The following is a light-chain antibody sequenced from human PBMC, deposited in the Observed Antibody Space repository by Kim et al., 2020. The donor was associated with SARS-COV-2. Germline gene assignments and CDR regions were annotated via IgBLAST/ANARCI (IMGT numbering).Light chain of an antibody. V-gene: IGKV3D-15*01. CDR3: QQYYNWPRT. CDR1: QYISSN. Sequence: SGSPEERVTLSCRASQYISSNLAWYQHKPGQAPRLLIHGASTRATGIPARFSGSGSGTDFTLTISSLQSEDFAVYYCQQYYNWPRTFGQGTKVDIK. CDR2: GAS. J-gene: IGKJ1*01.